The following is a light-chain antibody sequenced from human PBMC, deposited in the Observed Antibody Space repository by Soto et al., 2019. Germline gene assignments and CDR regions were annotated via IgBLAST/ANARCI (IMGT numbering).Light chain of an antibody. Sequence: QSALTQPASVSGSAGHSITICCSGTMRDVGAYNLVSWYQQHPGTAPKLIIYEVRNRPSGISSRFSGSRSGNTASLTISGLQSEDEGDYYCSAYTARSPLVFGGGTKLTVL. CDR2: EVR. CDR1: MRDVGAYNL. V-gene: IGLV2-14*01. J-gene: IGLJ3*02. CDR3: SAYTARSPLV.